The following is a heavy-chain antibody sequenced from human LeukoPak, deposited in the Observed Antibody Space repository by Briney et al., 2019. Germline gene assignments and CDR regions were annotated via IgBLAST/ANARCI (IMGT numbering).Heavy chain of an antibody. J-gene: IGHJ4*02. CDR2: INHSGST. CDR3: ARRQQEYQLPTGPYLDY. V-gene: IGHV4-34*01. D-gene: IGHD2-2*01. CDR1: GGSFSGYY. Sequence: PSETLSLTCAVYGGSFSGYYWSWIRQPPGKGLEWIGEINHSGSTNYNPSLKSRVTISVDTSKNQFSLKLSSVTAADTAVYYCARRQQEYQLPTGPYLDYWGQGTLVTVSS.